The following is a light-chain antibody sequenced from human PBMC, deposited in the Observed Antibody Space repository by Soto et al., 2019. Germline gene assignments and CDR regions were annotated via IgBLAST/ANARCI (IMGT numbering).Light chain of an antibody. CDR3: QQSYSSPST. CDR1: QPIDTS. Sequence: DIQITQAPSSPSASVGDRVPITCRASQPIDTSLNWYQQKPGNAPRLLIYAASSLQSGVPLRFSGSGSGTDFTLTISSLQPEDFATYYCQQSYSSPSTFGPGTTVYSK. CDR2: AAS. V-gene: IGKV1-39*01. J-gene: IGKJ3*01.